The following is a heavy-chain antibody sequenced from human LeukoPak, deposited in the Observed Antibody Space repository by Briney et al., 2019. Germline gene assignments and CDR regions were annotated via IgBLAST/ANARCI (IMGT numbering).Heavy chain of an antibody. CDR1: GFTFSSYA. D-gene: IGHD6-13*01. J-gene: IGHJ4*02. CDR2: ISYDGSNK. CDR3: ARDSSSGRIDY. Sequence: GGSLRLSCAASGFTFSSYAMHWVRQAPGKGLEWVAVISYDGSNKYYADSVKGRFTISRDNSKNTLYLQMNSLRAEDTAVYYCARDSSSGRIDYWGQGTLVTVSS. V-gene: IGHV3-30*01.